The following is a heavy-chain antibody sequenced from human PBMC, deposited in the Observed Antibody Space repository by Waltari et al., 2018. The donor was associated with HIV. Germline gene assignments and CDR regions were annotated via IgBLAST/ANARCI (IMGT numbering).Heavy chain of an antibody. CDR2: VYYSGNT. J-gene: IGHJ3*01. D-gene: IGHD3-3*01. CDR3: ARHDWRGSDGYDV. Sequence: QLQLQESGPGLVKPSETLSLTCTVSNGSITNANHYWGWIRRPPGKGLEWIGSVYYSGNTYYNTALRSRVTISVDTSKSHFSLRLNSVTAADTAVYYCARHDWRGSDGYDVWGRGTMVTVSS. V-gene: IGHV4-39*02. CDR1: NGSITNANHY.